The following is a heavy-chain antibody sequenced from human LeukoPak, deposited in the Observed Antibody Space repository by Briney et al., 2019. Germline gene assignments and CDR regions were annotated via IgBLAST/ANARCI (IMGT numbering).Heavy chain of an antibody. Sequence: PGGSLRLSCAASGFTFGDYMMHWVRQVPGKGLEWVSLISRDGRKTSYADSVKGRFTISRDNSKNTLYLQMNSLRAEDTAVYYCAKAPIAAAGRAYWGQGTLVTVSS. V-gene: IGHV3-43*01. J-gene: IGHJ4*02. CDR2: ISRDGRKT. CDR1: GFTFGDYM. CDR3: AKAPIAAAGRAY. D-gene: IGHD6-13*01.